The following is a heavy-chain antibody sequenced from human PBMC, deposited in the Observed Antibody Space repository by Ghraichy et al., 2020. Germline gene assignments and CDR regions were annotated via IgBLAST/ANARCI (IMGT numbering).Heavy chain of an antibody. Sequence: SETLSLTCTVSGGSISDYYWIWIRQPPGKGLEWIGYIHYTGSTDYNPSLRSRVTISLDTPKKQFSLNLSSVTAADTAVYYCARSHPDHNRGYPDYWGPGTLVTVTS. CDR3: ARSHPDHNRGYPDY. J-gene: IGHJ4*02. D-gene: IGHD3-22*01. V-gene: IGHV4-59*01. CDR1: GGSISDYY. CDR2: IHYTGST.